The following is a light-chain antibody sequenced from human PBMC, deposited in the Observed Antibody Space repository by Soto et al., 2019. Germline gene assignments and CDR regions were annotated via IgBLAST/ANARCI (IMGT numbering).Light chain of an antibody. CDR2: AAS. CDR3: LQDYNYPWT. CDR1: QGIRND. J-gene: IGKJ1*01. Sequence: AIQMTQSPSSLSASVGDRVTITCRASQGIRNDLGWYQQKPGKAPKLLIYAASSLQSGVPSRFSGSGSGTAFTRTISSRQPEDFTTYYGLQDYNYPWTFGQGTKVEIK. V-gene: IGKV1-6*01.